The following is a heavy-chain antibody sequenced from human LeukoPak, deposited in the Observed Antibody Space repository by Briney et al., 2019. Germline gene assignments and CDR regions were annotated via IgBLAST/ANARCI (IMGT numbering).Heavy chain of an antibody. CDR2: ISSSGSTI. J-gene: IGHJ4*02. Sequence: GGSLRLSCAASGFTFSDYYMSWIRQAPGKGLEWVSYISSSGSTIYYADSVKGRFTISRDNSKNTLYLQMNSLRAEDTAVYYCAKDLLDYGGNSEFDYWGQGTLVTVSS. CDR1: GFTFSDYY. CDR3: AKDLLDYGGNSEFDY. D-gene: IGHD4-23*01. V-gene: IGHV3-11*04.